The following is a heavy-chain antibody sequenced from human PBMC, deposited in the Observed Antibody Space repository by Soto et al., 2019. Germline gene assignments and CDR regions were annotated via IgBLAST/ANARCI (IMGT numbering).Heavy chain of an antibody. J-gene: IGHJ4*02. D-gene: IGHD5-18*01. CDR3: ARLIGGYSYGYGIRDY. V-gene: IGHV4-34*01. Sequence: TSETLSLTCAVYGGSFSGYYWSWIRQPPGKGLEWIGEINHSGSTNYNPSLKSRVTISVDTSKNQFSLKLSSVTAADTAVYYCARLIGGYSYGYGIRDYWGQGTLVTVSS. CDR2: INHSGST. CDR1: GGSFSGYY.